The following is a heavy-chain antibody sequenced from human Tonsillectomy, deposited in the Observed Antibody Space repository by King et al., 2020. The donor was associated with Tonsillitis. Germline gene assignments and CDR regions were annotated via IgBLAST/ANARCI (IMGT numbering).Heavy chain of an antibody. V-gene: IGHV1-69*01. CDR1: GGSFTSYA. CDR2: IVPIFGTT. Sequence: VQLVESGAEMKKPGSSVKVSCKASGGSFTSYAFSWMRQAPGQGLEWMGGIVPIFGTTHYAQKFQDRVTITADESTSTAYMGLSSLRSEDTAVYYRAGGTGTRYFDLWGRGTLVTVSS. J-gene: IGHJ2*01. CDR3: AGGTGTRYFDL. D-gene: IGHD1-1*01.